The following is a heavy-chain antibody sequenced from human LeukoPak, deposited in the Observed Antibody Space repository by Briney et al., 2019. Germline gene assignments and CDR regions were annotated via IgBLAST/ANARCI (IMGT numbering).Heavy chain of an antibody. CDR1: GFTFSSYS. CDR2: ISASSSYI. CDR3: ARDWAGGPHDY. V-gene: IGHV3-21*01. Sequence: GGSLRLSCAASGFTFSSYSMNWVRQPPGKGLEWVSSISASSSYIFYADSVKGRFTISRDIAKNSLYLQMNSLRAEDTAVYYCARDWAGGPHDYWGQGTLVTVSS. J-gene: IGHJ4*02. D-gene: IGHD3-10*01.